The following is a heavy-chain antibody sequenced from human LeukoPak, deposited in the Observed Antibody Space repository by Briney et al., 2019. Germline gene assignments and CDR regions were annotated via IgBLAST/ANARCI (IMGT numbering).Heavy chain of an antibody. Sequence: VASVKVSCKASGGTFSSYAISWVRQAPGQGLEWMGGIIPIFGTANYAQKFQGRVTITADESTSTAYMELSSLRSEDTAVYYCARDTLPGIAVAGVAEYFQHWGQGTLVTVSS. J-gene: IGHJ1*01. CDR3: ARDTLPGIAVAGVAEYFQH. CDR1: GGTFSSYA. D-gene: IGHD6-19*01. CDR2: IIPIFGTA. V-gene: IGHV1-69*01.